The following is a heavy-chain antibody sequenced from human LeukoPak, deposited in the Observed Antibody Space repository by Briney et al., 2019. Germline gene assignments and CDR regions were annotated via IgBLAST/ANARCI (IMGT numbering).Heavy chain of an antibody. Sequence: PSETLSLTCAVSGGSLSGYYWTWIRQPPGKGLEWIGEINHSGSTNYNPSLKSRVTISVDTSRKQFFLRLSSVTAADTAVYYCARHRQGGIYSSSWYGFDYWGQGTLVTVSS. D-gene: IGHD6-13*01. CDR3: ARHRQGGIYSSSWYGFDY. CDR1: GGSLSGYY. V-gene: IGHV4-34*01. J-gene: IGHJ4*02. CDR2: INHSGST.